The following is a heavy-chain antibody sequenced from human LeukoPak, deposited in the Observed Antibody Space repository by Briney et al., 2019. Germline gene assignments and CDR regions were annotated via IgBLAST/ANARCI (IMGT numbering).Heavy chain of an antibody. V-gene: IGHV4-61*02. Sequence: SQTLSLTCTVSGGSISSGSYYWSWIRQPAGKGLEWIGRIYTSGSTNYNPSRKSRVTISVDTSKNQFSLKLSSVTAADTAVYYCARGIFGVVIIPFDYWGQGTLVTVSS. CDR1: GGSISSGSYY. J-gene: IGHJ4*02. CDR3: ARGIFGVVIIPFDY. D-gene: IGHD3-3*01. CDR2: IYTSGST.